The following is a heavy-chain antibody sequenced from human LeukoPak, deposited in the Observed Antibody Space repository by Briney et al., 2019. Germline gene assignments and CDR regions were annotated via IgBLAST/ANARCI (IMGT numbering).Heavy chain of an antibody. Sequence: ASVKVSCKASGGTFSSYAISWERQAPGQGLEWMGGIIPIFGTADYAQKFQGRVTITADKSTSTAYMELSSLRSEDTAVYYCAWMYGSGSYYIIDYWGRGTLVTVSS. V-gene: IGHV1-69*06. CDR2: IIPIFGTA. CDR1: GGTFSSYA. D-gene: IGHD3-10*01. J-gene: IGHJ4*02. CDR3: AWMYGSGSYYIIDY.